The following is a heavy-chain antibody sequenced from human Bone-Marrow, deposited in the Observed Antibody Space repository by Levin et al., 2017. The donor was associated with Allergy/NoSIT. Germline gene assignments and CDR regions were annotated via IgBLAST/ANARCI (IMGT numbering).Heavy chain of an antibody. CDR1: GGTFSSYA. D-gene: IGHD3-3*01. Sequence: ASVKVSCKASGGTFSSYAISWVRQAPGQGLEWMGGIIPIFGTANYAQKFQGRVTITADESTSTAYMELSSLRSEDTAVYYCARDGVRFLEWPVAPKAHEYDYDGMDVWGQGTTVTVSS. CDR2: IIPIFGTA. V-gene: IGHV1-69*13. J-gene: IGHJ6*02. CDR3: ARDGVRFLEWPVAPKAHEYDYDGMDV.